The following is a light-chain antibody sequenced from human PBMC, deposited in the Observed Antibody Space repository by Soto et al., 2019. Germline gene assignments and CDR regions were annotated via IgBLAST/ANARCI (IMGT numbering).Light chain of an antibody. V-gene: IGKV3-20*01. J-gene: IGKJ4*01. CDR3: QQYTNSLT. CDR1: QSVISSY. CDR2: GAS. Sequence: EIVLTQSPGTLSLSPGESATLSCRASQSVISSYLSWYQQKPGQAPRLLIYGASNRATGIPDRFSGSGSGTDFSLTISRLEPEDFAVYYCQQYTNSLTFGGGTKVEIK.